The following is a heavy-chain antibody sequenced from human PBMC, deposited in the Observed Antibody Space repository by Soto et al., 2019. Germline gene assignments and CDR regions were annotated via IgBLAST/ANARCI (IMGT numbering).Heavy chain of an antibody. CDR1: GVAFRSSS. CDR2: ISSSSSYI. D-gene: IGHD3-10*01. V-gene: IGHV3-21*01. J-gene: IGHJ5*02. CDR3: ARDTYYYGSGSYGP. Sequence: PGESLSHSFATSGVAFRSSSMYWVLQARGKVQEWVSAISSSSSYISYADSVKGRFTISRDNAKNSLYLQMNSLRAEDTAVYYCARDTYYYGSGSYGPWGQGTLVTVS.